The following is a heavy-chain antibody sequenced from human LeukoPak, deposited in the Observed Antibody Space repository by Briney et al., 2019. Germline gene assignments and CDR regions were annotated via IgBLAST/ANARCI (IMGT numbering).Heavy chain of an antibody. D-gene: IGHD4-17*01. CDR2: IRYDGSNE. V-gene: IGHV3-30*02. CDR3: AKVLRIDF. CDR1: GFTFSTYG. J-gene: IGHJ4*02. Sequence: PGGSLRLSCAASGFTFSTYGMHWVRQAPGKGLEWVAFIRYDGSNEYYADSVRGRFTISRDNSKNTLYLQMNSLRAEDTAVYYCAKVLRIDFWGRGTLVTVSS.